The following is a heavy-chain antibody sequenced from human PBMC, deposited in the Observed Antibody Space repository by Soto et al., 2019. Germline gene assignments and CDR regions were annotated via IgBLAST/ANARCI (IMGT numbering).Heavy chain of an antibody. CDR2: ISSSSSYI. CDR3: ARGKLDYYYYGMDV. CDR1: GFTFSSYS. Sequence: NPGGSLRLSCAASGFTFSSYSMNWVRQAPGKGLEWVSSISSSSSYIYYADSVKGRFTISRDNAKNSLYLQMNSLRAEDTAVYYCARGKLDYYYYGMDVWGQGTTVTVSS. J-gene: IGHJ6*02. V-gene: IGHV3-21*01.